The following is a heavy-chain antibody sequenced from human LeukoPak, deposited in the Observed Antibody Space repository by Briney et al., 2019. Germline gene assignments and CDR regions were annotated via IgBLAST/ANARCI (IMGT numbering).Heavy chain of an antibody. CDR3: ASRFWSGYNYYYYYGMDV. CDR2: VYYSGTT. D-gene: IGHD3-3*01. V-gene: IGHV4-59*12. CDR1: GGSMSSYY. Sequence: SETLSLTCTVSGGSMSSYYWSWIRQPPGKGLEWIGYVYYSGTTNYNPSLRSRVTISVDTSKNQFSLKLSSVTAADTAVYYCASRFWSGYNYYYYYGMDVWGQGTTVTVSS. J-gene: IGHJ6*02.